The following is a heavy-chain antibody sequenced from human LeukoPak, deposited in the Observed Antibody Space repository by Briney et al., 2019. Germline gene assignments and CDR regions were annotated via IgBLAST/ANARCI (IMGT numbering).Heavy chain of an antibody. J-gene: IGHJ6*02. D-gene: IGHD2-2*01. V-gene: IGHV1-18*01. CDR3: ATSGIGPAAGYYYYGMDV. Sequence: RASVKVSCTASGYTFTSYGISWVRQAPGQGLEWMGWISAYNGNTNYAQTLQGRVTMTTDTSTSTAYMELRSLRSDDTAVYYCATSGIGPAAGYYYYGMDVWGQGTTVTVSS. CDR1: GYTFTSYG. CDR2: ISAYNGNT.